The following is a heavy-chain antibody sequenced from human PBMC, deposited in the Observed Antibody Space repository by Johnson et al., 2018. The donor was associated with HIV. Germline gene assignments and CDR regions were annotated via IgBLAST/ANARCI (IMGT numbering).Heavy chain of an antibody. Sequence: VQLVESGGGVVQPGRSLRLSCAASGFTFGDSAIHWVRQATGKGLEWVSAIGTAGDTYYPGSVKGRFTISRDNSKNTLYLQMTSLRAEDTAMYFCARGGYGGILDTVDLWGQGTMVTVSS. CDR3: ARGGYGGILDTVDL. CDR1: GFTFGDSA. D-gene: IGHD4-23*01. J-gene: IGHJ3*01. CDR2: IGTAGDT. V-gene: IGHV3-13*01.